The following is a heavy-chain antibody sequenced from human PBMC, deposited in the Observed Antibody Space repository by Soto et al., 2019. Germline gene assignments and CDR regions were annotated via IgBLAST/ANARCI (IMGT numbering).Heavy chain of an antibody. J-gene: IGHJ5*02. CDR3: ARTPHIVGVVAARLYNWFDP. Sequence: PSETLSLTCAVYGGSFSGYYWSWIRQPPGKGLEWIGEINHSGSTNYNPSLKSRVTISVDTSKNQFSLELSSVTAADTAVYYCARTPHIVGVVAARLYNWFDPWGQGTLVTVSS. CDR2: INHSGST. V-gene: IGHV4-34*01. CDR1: GGSFSGYY. D-gene: IGHD2-15*01.